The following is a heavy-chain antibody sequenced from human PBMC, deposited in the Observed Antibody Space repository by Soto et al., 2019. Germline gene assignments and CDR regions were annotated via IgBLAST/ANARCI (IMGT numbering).Heavy chain of an antibody. CDR2: TYYRSRWYN. J-gene: IGHJ4*02. CDR1: GDSISGNSAA. CDR3: PREFPSYVTCDSYLDY. V-gene: IGHV6-1*01. D-gene: IGHD2-21*02. Sequence: SQTLSLTCAISGDSISGNSAAWNWIRQSPSRGLEWLGRTYYRSRWYNDYAVSVRSRITVTPDTSKNQFSLHLNSLTPEDTAVDYCPREFPSYVTCDSYLDYWGQGALDTVSS.